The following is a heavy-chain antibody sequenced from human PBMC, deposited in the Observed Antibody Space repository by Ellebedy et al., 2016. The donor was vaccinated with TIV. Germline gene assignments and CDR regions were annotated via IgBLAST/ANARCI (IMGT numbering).Heavy chain of an antibody. CDR2: IIPIFGTA. CDR3: ARAQRGEQQHDY. J-gene: IGHJ4*02. D-gene: IGHD6-13*01. Sequence: AASVKVSCKASGGTFSSYAISWVRQAPGQGLEWMGGIIPIFGTANYAQKFQGRVTITADESTSTAYMELSSLRSEDTAVYYCARAQRGEQQHDYWGQGTLVTVSS. CDR1: GGTFSSYA. V-gene: IGHV1-69*13.